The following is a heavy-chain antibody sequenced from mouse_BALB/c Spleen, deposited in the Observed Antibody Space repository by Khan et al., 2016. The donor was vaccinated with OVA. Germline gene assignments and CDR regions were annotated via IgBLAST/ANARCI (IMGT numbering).Heavy chain of an antibody. D-gene: IGHD1-1*01. V-gene: IGHV9-4*02. CDR2: INTHSGVP. CDR3: ARGEAAVYRYDGSTVGY. Sequence: QIQLVQSGPELKKPGETVRISCKASGYTITTAGMQWVQKMPGKGLKWIGWINTHSGVPKYEEDFKGRFAISVETSASTVYLQITNLKYEDTATSVSARGEAAVYRYDGSTVGYWGQGTSVTVSS. J-gene: IGHJ4*01. CDR1: GYTITTAG.